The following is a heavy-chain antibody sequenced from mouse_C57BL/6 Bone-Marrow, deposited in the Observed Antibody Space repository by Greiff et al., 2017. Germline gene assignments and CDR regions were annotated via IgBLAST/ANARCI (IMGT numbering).Heavy chain of an antibody. CDR1: GFNIKDDY. CDR3: TTDYGSLYWYFDV. D-gene: IGHD1-1*01. V-gene: IGHV14-4*01. J-gene: IGHJ1*03. Sequence: EVKLMESGAELVRPGASVKLSCTASGFNIKDDYMHWVKQRPEQGLEWIGWIDPENGDTEYASKFQGKATITADTSSTTAYLQFSSLTSEDTAFYYCTTDYGSLYWYFDVWGTGTTVTVSS. CDR2: IDPENGDT.